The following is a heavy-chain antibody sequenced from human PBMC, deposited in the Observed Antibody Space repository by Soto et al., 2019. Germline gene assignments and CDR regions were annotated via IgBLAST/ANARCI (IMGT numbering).Heavy chain of an antibody. CDR2: IYYSGST. D-gene: IGHD6-19*01. J-gene: IGHJ6*02. CDR1: GGSISSSSYY. Sequence: QLQLQESGPGLVKPSETLSLTCTVSGGSISSSSYYWGWIRQPPGKGLEWIGSIYYSGSTYYNPSLKSRVTISVATSKNQFSLKLSSVTAADTAVYYCARHIAVAGIEGIDVWGQGTTVTVSS. CDR3: ARHIAVAGIEGIDV. V-gene: IGHV4-39*01.